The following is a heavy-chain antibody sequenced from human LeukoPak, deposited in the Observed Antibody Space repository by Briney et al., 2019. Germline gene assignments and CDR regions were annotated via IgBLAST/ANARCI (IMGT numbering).Heavy chain of an antibody. V-gene: IGHV3-9*01. CDR2: ISWNSGSI. CDR3: ARDVARGSFDY. CDR1: GFTFDDYA. J-gene: IGHJ4*02. Sequence: PGGSLRLSCAASGFTFDDYAMHWVRQAPGKGLEWVSGISWNSGSIGYADSVKGRFTISRDNAKNSLYLQMNSLRAEDTAVYYCARDVARGSFDYWGQGTLVTVSS. D-gene: IGHD1-26*01.